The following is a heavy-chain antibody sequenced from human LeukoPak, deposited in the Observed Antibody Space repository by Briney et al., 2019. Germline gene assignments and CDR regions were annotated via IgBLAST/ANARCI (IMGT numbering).Heavy chain of an antibody. CDR2: ISGSGGST. CDR1: GFTFSSYA. J-gene: IGHJ4*02. V-gene: IGHV3-23*01. Sequence: PGGSLRLSCAASGFTFSSYAMSWVRQAPGKGLEWVSAISGSGGSTYYADSVKGRFTISRDNSKNTLYLQMNSLRAEDTAVYYRAKDEAARPGLGFDYWGQGTLVTVSS. D-gene: IGHD6-6*01. CDR3: AKDEAARPGLGFDY.